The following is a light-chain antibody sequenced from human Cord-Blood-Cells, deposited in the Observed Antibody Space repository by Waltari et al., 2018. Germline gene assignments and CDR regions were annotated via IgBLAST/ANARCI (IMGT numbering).Light chain of an antibody. CDR2: GKN. CDR3: NSRDSSGNHLV. Sequence: SSELTQDPAVSVALGQTVRITCQGDSLRSSYASWYQQKPGTATVLVIYGKNNRPSGIPDRFSGSSSGNTASLTITGAQAEDEADYYCNSRDSSGNHLVFGGGTKLTVL. V-gene: IGLV3-19*01. CDR1: SLRSSY. J-gene: IGLJ3*02.